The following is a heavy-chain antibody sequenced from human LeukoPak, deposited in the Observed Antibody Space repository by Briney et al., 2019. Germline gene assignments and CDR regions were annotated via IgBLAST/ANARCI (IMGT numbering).Heavy chain of an antibody. CDR2: ISSSSSTI. CDR1: GFTFSSYS. D-gene: IGHD3-16*01. J-gene: IGHJ4*02. Sequence: PGGSLRLSCAASGFTFSSYSMNWVRQAPGKGLEWVSYISSSSSTIYYADSVKGRFTISRDNAKNSLYLQMNSLRADDTAVYYCAQGGLLNYFDYWGQGTLVTVSS. V-gene: IGHV3-48*01. CDR3: AQGGLLNYFDY.